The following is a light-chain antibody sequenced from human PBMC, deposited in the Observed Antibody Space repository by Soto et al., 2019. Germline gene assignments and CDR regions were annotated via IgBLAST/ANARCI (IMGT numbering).Light chain of an antibody. Sequence: EIVMTQSPGTLSVSPGERATLSCRASQSVSVNLAWYQQKPGQAPRLLIYGVSTRATGIPARFSGSESGTEFNLTISSLQSEDFAVYYCQQYNDWPFTFGPGTKVDIK. CDR2: GVS. V-gene: IGKV3-15*01. J-gene: IGKJ3*01. CDR3: QQYNDWPFT. CDR1: QSVSVN.